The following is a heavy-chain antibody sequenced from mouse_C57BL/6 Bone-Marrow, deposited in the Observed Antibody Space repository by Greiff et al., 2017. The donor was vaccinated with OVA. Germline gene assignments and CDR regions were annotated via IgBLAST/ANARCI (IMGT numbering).Heavy chain of an antibody. Sequence: VQLQQPGAELVRPGSSVKLSCKASGYTFTSYWMHWVKQRPIQGLEWIGNIDPSDSETHYNQKFKDKATLTVDKSSSTAYMQLSSLTSEDSAVYYCARSGTTAPFDYWGQGTTLTVSS. CDR2: IDPSDSET. V-gene: IGHV1-52*01. CDR3: ARSGTTAPFDY. CDR1: GYTFTSYW. D-gene: IGHD1-2*01. J-gene: IGHJ2*01.